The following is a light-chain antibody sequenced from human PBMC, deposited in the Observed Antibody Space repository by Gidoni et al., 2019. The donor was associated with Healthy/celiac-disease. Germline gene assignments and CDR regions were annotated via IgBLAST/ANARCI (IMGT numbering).Light chain of an antibody. CDR1: SSNIGHNY. J-gene: IGLJ2*01. Sequence: QSVLTQPPSVSAAPGPKVTISCSGRSSNIGHNYVSWYQQLPGTAPKLLIYDNNKLPSGIPDRFSGSKSGTSATLGITGLQTGDEADYYCGTWDSSLSAVVFGGGTKLTVL. CDR2: DNN. CDR3: GTWDSSLSAVV. V-gene: IGLV1-51*01.